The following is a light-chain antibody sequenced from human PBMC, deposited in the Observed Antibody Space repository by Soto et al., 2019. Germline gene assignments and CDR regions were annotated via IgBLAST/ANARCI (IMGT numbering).Light chain of an antibody. CDR3: QQRSNWPIT. Sequence: IVLTQSPSTLSSSPGERATLSCRASQSISSYLAWYQQKPGQAPRLLIYGASNRATGIPARFSGSGSGTDFTLTISSLEPEDFAVYYCQQRSNWPITFGQGTRLEI. CDR2: GAS. CDR1: QSISSY. J-gene: IGKJ5*01. V-gene: IGKV3-11*01.